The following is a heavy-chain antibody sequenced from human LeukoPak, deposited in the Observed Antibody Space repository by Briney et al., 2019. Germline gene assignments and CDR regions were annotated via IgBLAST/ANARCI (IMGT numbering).Heavy chain of an antibody. D-gene: IGHD2-2*01. CDR3: ARGYCSSTSCYMDV. CDR2: INTYNGNT. J-gene: IGHJ6*02. V-gene: IGHV1-18*01. CDR1: GYTFTSYG. Sequence: ASVKVSCKASGYTFTSYGISWVRQAPGQGLEWMGWINTYNGNTNYAQKFQGRVTITGDTSASTAYMELSSLRSEDTAVYYCARGYCSSTSCYMDVWGQGTTVT.